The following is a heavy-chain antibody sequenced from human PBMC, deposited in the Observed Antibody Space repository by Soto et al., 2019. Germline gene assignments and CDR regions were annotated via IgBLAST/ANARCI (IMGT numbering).Heavy chain of an antibody. J-gene: IGHJ2*01. CDR3: AKGHTMVRGMTGYFDL. CDR1: GFTFSSYG. CDR2: ISYDGSNK. D-gene: IGHD3-10*01. Sequence: QVQLVESGGGVVQPGRSLRLSCAASGFTFSSYGMHWVRQAPGKGLEWVAVISYDGSNKYYADSVKGRFTISRDNSTNSLYLQMNSLRAEDTAVYYCAKGHTMVRGMTGYFDLWGRGTLVTVSS. V-gene: IGHV3-30*18.